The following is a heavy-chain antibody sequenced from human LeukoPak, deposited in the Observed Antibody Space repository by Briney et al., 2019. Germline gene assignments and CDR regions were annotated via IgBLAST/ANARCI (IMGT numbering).Heavy chain of an antibody. D-gene: IGHD3-9*01. J-gene: IGHJ6*03. V-gene: IGHV3-23*01. CDR3: AKCILTGYYKGYMDV. CDR2: ISGSGVST. CDR1: GFTFSSFG. Sequence: GGSLRLSCAASGFTFSSFGMSWVRQAPGKGLEWVSAISGSGVSTYYADSVKGRFTTSRENSKNSLYLQMNSLRAEDTAVYYCAKCILTGYYKGYMDVWGKGTTVTISS.